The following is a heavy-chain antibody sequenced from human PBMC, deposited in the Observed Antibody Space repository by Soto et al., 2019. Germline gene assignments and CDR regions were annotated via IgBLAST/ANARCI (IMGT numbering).Heavy chain of an antibody. V-gene: IGHV3-21*01. CDR2: ISSSSSYI. Sequence: ESVGGLVKPGGSLRLSCAASGFTFSSYSMNWVRQAPGKGLEWVSSISSSSSYIYYADSVKGRFTISRDNAKNSLYLQMNSLRAEDTAVYYCGLLPAARYYYYGMDVWGQGTTVTVSS. CDR3: GLLPAARYYYYGMDV. CDR1: GFTFSSYS. D-gene: IGHD2-2*01. J-gene: IGHJ6*02.